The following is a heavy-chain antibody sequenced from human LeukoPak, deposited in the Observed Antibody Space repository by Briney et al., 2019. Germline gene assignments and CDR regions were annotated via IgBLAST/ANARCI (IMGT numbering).Heavy chain of an antibody. J-gene: IGHJ4*02. V-gene: IGHV3-33*06. Sequence: TGGSPRPSCAASGFTFNIFGMHWVRQVPGNGLEWLAVLWADGNTAHYADSVKGRFTISRDSSENTLYLQMNSLRSEDTAVYYCVKESAADATFQFDYWGQGNLVTVSS. CDR3: VKESAADATFQFDY. D-gene: IGHD6-13*01. CDR1: GFTFNIFG. CDR2: LWADGNTA.